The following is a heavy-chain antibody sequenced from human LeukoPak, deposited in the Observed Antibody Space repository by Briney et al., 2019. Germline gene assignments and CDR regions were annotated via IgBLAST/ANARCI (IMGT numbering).Heavy chain of an antibody. CDR3: AIRTPVDIVATLGERVKKGLDY. CDR1: GYTFTSYD. V-gene: IGHV1-8*01. Sequence: ASVKVSCKASGYTFTSYDINWLRQATGQGLEWMGWMNPNSGNTGYAQKFQGRVTMTRNTSMSTDYMELSSLRSEDTAVYYCAIRTPVDIVATLGERVKKGLDYWGQGTLVTVSS. J-gene: IGHJ4*02. D-gene: IGHD5-12*01. CDR2: MNPNSGNT.